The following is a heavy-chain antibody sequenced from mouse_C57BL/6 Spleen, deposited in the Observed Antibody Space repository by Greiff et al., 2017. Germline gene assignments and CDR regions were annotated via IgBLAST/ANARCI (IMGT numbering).Heavy chain of an antibody. CDR2: INPNNGGT. V-gene: IGHV1-22*01. D-gene: IGHD2-12*01. CDR3: ARVDLALRRLMDY. J-gene: IGHJ4*01. Sequence: EVQLQQSGPELVKPGASVKMSCKASGYTFTDYNMHWVKQSHGKSLEWIGYINPNNGGTSYNQKFKGKATLTVNKSSSTAYMELRSLTSEDSAVYYCARVDLALRRLMDYWGQGTSVTVSS. CDR1: GYTFTDYN.